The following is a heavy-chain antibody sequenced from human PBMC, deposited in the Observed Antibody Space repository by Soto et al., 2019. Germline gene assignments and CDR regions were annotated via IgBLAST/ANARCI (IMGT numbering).Heavy chain of an antibody. Sequence: PSETLSLTCTVSGGSISSYYWSWIRQPPGKGLEWIGYIYYSGSTNYNPSLKSRVTISVDTSKDQFSLKLNSMTAADTAVYYCASSIVGATSFDYWGQGTLVTVSS. D-gene: IGHD1-26*01. V-gene: IGHV4-59*12. J-gene: IGHJ4*02. CDR3: ASSIVGATSFDY. CDR1: GGSISSYY. CDR2: IYYSGST.